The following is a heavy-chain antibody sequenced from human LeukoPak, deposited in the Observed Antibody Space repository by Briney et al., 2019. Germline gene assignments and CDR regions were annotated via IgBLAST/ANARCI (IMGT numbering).Heavy chain of an antibody. CDR2: IYPSGIT. D-gene: IGHD5-24*01. J-gene: IGHJ4*02. Sequence: SQTLSLTCTVSGGSLTIGSHYWTWIRQHPGKGLEWIGYIYPSGITDYNPSLQSRVTMSLDTSQHQFSLKLASVTAADTAIYYCARGQDAFKTGYWGQGTLVTVSS. V-gene: IGHV4-31*03. CDR1: GGSLTIGSHY. CDR3: ARGQDAFKTGY.